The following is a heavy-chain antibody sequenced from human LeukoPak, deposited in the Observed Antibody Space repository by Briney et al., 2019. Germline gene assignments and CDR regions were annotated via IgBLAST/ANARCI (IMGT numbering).Heavy chain of an antibody. CDR3: ARDQDGATFLDY. D-gene: IGHD1-26*01. CDR1: GVSVSSRSYY. Sequence: SETLSLTCTVSGVSVSSRSYYWSWIRQPPGKRLEWIGYCYYSGITNYNPSLKSRFTMSVDTSKNQFSLKLTSVTAADTAVYYCARDQDGATFLDYWGQGALVTVSS. J-gene: IGHJ4*02. CDR2: CYYSGIT. V-gene: IGHV4-61*01.